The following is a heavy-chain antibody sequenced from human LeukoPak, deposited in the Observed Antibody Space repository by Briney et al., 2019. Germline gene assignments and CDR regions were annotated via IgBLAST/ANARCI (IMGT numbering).Heavy chain of an antibody. V-gene: IGHV4-4*07. CDR3: ASDYDFWSGCRY. CDR1: GGSTSSYY. Sequence: SETLSLTCTVSGGSTSSYYWSWIRQPAGKGLEWIGRIYTSGSTNYNPSLKSRVTMSVDTSKNQFSLKLSSVTAADTAVYYCASDYDFWSGCRYWGQGTLVTVSS. D-gene: IGHD3-3*01. CDR2: IYTSGST. J-gene: IGHJ4*02.